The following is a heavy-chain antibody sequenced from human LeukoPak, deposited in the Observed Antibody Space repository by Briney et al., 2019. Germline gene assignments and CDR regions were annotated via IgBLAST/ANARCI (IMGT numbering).Heavy chain of an antibody. D-gene: IGHD3-3*01. V-gene: IGHV4-59*08. CDR3: ARQSYYDFWSGPDY. CDR1: GGSISSYY. J-gene: IGHJ4*02. CDR2: IYYSGST. Sequence: SETLSLTCTVSGGSISSYYWSWIRQPPGKGLEWIGYIYYSGSTNYNPSLKSRVTVSEDTSKNQFSLKLSSVTAADTAVYYCARQSYYDFWSGPDYWGQGTLVTVSS.